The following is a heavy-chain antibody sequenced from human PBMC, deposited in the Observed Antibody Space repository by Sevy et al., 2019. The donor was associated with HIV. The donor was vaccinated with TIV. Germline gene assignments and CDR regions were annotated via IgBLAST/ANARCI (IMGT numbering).Heavy chain of an antibody. CDR1: GFTFSSYW. V-gene: IGHV3-74*01. J-gene: IGHJ3*02. D-gene: IGHD2-15*01. Sequence: GGSLRLSCAASGFTFSSYWMHWVRQAPGKGLVWVSRINSDGSSTLYADSVKGRFTISRDNAKNTLYLQMNSLRADDTAVYYCARRTLGGWELLGSFDIWGQGTVVTVSS. CDR2: INSDGSST. CDR3: ARRTLGGWELLGSFDI.